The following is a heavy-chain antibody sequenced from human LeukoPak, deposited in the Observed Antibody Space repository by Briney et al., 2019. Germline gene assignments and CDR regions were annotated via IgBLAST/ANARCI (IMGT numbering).Heavy chain of an antibody. D-gene: IGHD2-15*01. V-gene: IGHV3-7*01. CDR2: IKQDGSQK. J-gene: IGHJ4*02. CDR3: ARDTGCAGGTCFSFYDY. CDR1: GFTLSTYW. Sequence: PGGPLRLSCAAPGFTLSTYWMTWVRQAPGKGLEWVGNIKQDGSQKYYVDSVKGRFTISRDNAKNSLYLQMDSLRAEDTAVYYCARDTGCAGGTCFSFYDYWGQGTLVTVSS.